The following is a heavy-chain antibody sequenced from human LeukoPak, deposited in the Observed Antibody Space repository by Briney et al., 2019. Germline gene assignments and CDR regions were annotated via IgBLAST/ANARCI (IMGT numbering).Heavy chain of an antibody. J-gene: IGHJ6*03. CDR3: ARQTYSGSYYVWRGPQSYYMDV. CDR2: INHSGST. Sequence: PSETLSLTCTVSGGSISSSSYYWGWIRQPPGKGLEWIGEINHSGSTNYNPSLKSRVTISVDTSKNQFSLKLSSVTAADTAVYYCARQTYSGSYYVWRGPQSYYMDVWGKGATVTISS. CDR1: GGSISSSSYY. V-gene: IGHV4-39*01. D-gene: IGHD1-26*01.